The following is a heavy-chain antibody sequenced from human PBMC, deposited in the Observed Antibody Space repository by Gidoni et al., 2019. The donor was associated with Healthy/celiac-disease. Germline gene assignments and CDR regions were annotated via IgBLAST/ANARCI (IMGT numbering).Heavy chain of an antibody. CDR3: ARFMDCSSTSCYAWNWFDP. CDR2: IYPGDSDT. D-gene: IGHD2-2*01. Sequence: EVQLVQSGAEVKKPGASLKISCKGSGYSFTSYWIGWVRQMPGKGLEWMGIIYPGDSDTRYSPSFQGQVTISADKSISTAYLQWSSLKASDTAMYYCARFMDCSSTSCYAWNWFDPWGQGTLVTVSS. V-gene: IGHV5-51*01. J-gene: IGHJ5*02. CDR1: GYSFTSYW.